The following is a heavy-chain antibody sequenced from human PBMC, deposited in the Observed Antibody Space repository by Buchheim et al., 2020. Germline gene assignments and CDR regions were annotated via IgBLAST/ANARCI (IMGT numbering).Heavy chain of an antibody. V-gene: IGHV4-31*03. D-gene: IGHD3-10*01. J-gene: IGHJ4*02. CDR3: ARGTPRYYFDF. Sequence: QVQLQESGPGLVKPSQTLSLTCTVSGDSMERGGFYWNWIRQHPGMGLEFIGYMYNSGSTYFNPSLRSRVTISADTSKKQFSLKLSSVTAADTAVYFCARGTPRYYFDFWGQGTL. CDR1: GDSMERGGFY. CDR2: MYNSGST.